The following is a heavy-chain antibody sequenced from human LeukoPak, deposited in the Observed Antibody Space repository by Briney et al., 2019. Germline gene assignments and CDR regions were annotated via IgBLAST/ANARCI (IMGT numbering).Heavy chain of an antibody. J-gene: IGHJ6*02. CDR1: GYTFTSYG. V-gene: IGHV1-18*01. CDR2: ISAYNGNT. D-gene: IGHD3-10*01. Sequence: ASVKVSCKASGYTFTSYGIIWVLQAPGQGLEWMGWISAYNGNTNYAQKIQGRVTMTTDTYTSTAYMELMSLRSDATAVYYCARDQWATMVRGVTPDYYYYGMDVWGQGTTVTVSS. CDR3: ARDQWATMVRGVTPDYYYYGMDV.